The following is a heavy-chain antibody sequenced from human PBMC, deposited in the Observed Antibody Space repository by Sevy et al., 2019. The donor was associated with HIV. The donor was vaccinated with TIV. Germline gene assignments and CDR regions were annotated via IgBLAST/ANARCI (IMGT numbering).Heavy chain of an antibody. Sequence: GGSPRLSCAASGFTFSSYAMSWVRQAPGKGLEWVSAISGSGGSTYYADSVKGRFTISRDNSKNTLYLQMNSLRAEDTAVYYCVKEVSQYSYSDYWGQGTLVTVSS. V-gene: IGHV3-23*01. CDR3: VKEVSQYSYSDY. CDR2: ISGSGGST. J-gene: IGHJ4*02. CDR1: GFTFSSYA. D-gene: IGHD5-18*01.